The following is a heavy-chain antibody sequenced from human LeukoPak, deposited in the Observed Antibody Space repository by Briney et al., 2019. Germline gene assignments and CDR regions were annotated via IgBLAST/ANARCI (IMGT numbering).Heavy chain of an antibody. CDR3: ARVGGQRYSSSRYSLGY. Sequence: GASVKVSCKSSGYTFTNYDINWVRQATGQGVEWMGWMNPNSGNTGYAQKFQGRVTITRNTSISTAYMELSSLRSEDTAVYYCARVGGQRYSSSRYSLGYWGQGTLVTVSS. J-gene: IGHJ4*02. CDR2: MNPNSGNT. D-gene: IGHD6-6*01. CDR1: GYTFTNYD. V-gene: IGHV1-8*03.